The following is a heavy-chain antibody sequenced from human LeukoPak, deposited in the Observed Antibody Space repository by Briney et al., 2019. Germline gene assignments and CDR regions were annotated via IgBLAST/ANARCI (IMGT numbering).Heavy chain of an antibody. Sequence: PGGSLRLSCAASGFTFSSYAMSWVRQAPGKGLEWVSVIRSSGGSTYYADSVKGRFTISRDNAKNSLYLQMNSLRAEDTAVYYCARDLVITHRHIDYWGQGTLVTVSS. CDR2: IRSSGGST. V-gene: IGHV3-23*01. D-gene: IGHD3-22*01. CDR3: ARDLVITHRHIDY. J-gene: IGHJ4*02. CDR1: GFTFSSYA.